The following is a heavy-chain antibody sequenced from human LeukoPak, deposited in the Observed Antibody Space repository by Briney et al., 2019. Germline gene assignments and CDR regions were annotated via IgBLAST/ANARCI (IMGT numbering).Heavy chain of an antibody. D-gene: IGHD4-17*01. V-gene: IGHV3-66*01. J-gene: IGHJ4*02. CDR3: ARGEDYGDYFNY. Sequence: GGSLRLSCAASGFNVSSNYMSWVRQAPGKGLEWVSVIYSGGSTYYADSVKGRFIISRDNSKNTLYIQMNSLRAEDTAVYYCARGEDYGDYFNYWGQGTLVTVSS. CDR2: IYSGGST. CDR1: GFNVSSNY.